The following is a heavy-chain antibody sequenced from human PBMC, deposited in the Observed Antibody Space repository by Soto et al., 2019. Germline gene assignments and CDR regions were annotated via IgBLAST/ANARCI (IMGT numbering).Heavy chain of an antibody. V-gene: IGHV3-21*01. D-gene: IGHD3-22*01. J-gene: IGHJ4*02. CDR3: ARGRSYYYDSSGYHLDY. CDR1: GFTFSSYS. Sequence: EVQLVESGGGLVKPGGSLRLSCAASGFTFSSYSMNWVRQAPGKGLEWVSSISSSSSYIYYADSVKGRFTISRDNAKNSLYLQMNSLRADDTAVYYCARGRSYYYDSSGYHLDYWGQGTLVTVSS. CDR2: ISSSSSYI.